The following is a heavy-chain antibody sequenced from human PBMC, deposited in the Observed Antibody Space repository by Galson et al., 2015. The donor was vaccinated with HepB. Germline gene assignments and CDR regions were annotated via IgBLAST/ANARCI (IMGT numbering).Heavy chain of an antibody. CDR3: ARGIYEYSGYPPGPRLGAFDI. Sequence: SVKVSCKASGGTFSSYAISWVRQAPGQGLEWMGGIIPIFGTANYAQKFQGRVTITADKSTSTAYMELRSLRSDDTAVYYCARGIYEYSGYPPGPRLGAFDIWGQGTMVTVSS. J-gene: IGHJ3*02. D-gene: IGHD5-12*01. CDR1: GGTFSSYA. V-gene: IGHV1-69*06. CDR2: IIPIFGTA.